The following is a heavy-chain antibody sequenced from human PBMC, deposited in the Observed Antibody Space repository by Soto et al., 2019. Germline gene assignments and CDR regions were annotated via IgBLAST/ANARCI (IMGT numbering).Heavy chain of an antibody. CDR2: INTYNGNR. D-gene: IGHD6-19*01. Sequence: QVQLVQSGAEVKKPGASVQVACKTSGYDFAIYGVSWVRQAPGQGLEWMGWINTYNGNRDYSQKFQGRVTMTTNTATATAYMDLKNLTSDDTAVYYYARGQWLVPLEYWGQGTLIAVSS. CDR1: GYDFAIYG. CDR3: ARGQWLVPLEY. J-gene: IGHJ4*02. V-gene: IGHV1-18*01.